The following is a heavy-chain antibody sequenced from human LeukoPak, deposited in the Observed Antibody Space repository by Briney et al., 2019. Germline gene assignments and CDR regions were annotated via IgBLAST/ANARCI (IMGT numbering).Heavy chain of an antibody. D-gene: IGHD3-3*01. CDR2: IYYSGST. Sequence: SETLSLTCTVSGGSISSYYWSWIRQPPGRGLEWIGYIYYSGSTNYNPSLKSRVTISVDTSKNQFSLKLSSVTAADTAVYYCASTYYDFWSGYHGVNWFDPWGQGTLVTVSS. J-gene: IGHJ5*02. V-gene: IGHV4-59*01. CDR1: GGSISSYY. CDR3: ASTYYDFWSGYHGVNWFDP.